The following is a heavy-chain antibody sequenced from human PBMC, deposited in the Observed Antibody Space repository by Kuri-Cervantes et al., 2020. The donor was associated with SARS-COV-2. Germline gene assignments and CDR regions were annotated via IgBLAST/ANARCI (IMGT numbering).Heavy chain of an antibody. V-gene: IGHV4-34*01. CDR3: ARAGIAFDY. D-gene: IGHD6-13*01. CDR2: VNDSGST. J-gene: IGHJ4*02. CDR1: GGSFSGYY. Sequence: SETLSLTCAVYGGSFSGYYWSWIRQPPGKGLEWIGEVNDSGSTNYNPSLKSRVTISVDKSKNQFSLKLSSVTAADTAVYYCARAGIAFDYWGQGTLVTVSS.